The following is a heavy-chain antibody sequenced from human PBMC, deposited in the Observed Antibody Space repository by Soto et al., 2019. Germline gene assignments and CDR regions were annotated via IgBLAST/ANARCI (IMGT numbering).Heavy chain of an antibody. J-gene: IGHJ6*02. Sequence: PGGSLRLSCIASGFTLSDYEMHWVRQAPGKGLEWVSYISTGSSTIYYADSVKGRFTISRDNAKNSLFLEMNSLRPEDTAVYYCARVRAGAANGYYGMDVWGQGTTVTVSS. CDR3: ARVRAGAANGYYGMDV. CDR2: ISTGSSTI. V-gene: IGHV3-48*03. CDR1: GFTLSDYE. D-gene: IGHD1-26*01.